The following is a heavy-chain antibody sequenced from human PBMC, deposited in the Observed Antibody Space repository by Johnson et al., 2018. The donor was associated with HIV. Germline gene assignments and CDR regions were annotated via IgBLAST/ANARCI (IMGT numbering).Heavy chain of an antibody. Sequence: QVQLVESGGGLVQPGGSLRLSCAASGITINRNYMTWVRQAPGKGLEWVAVISYDGSNKYYADSVKGRFTISRDNSKNTLYLQMNSLRAEDTAVYYCARSGDSIGSFWAGGAFDIWGQGTMVTVSS. CDR3: ARSGDSIGSFWAGGAFDI. V-gene: IGHV3-30-3*01. CDR2: ISYDGSNK. CDR1: GITINRNY. J-gene: IGHJ3*02. D-gene: IGHD3/OR15-3a*01.